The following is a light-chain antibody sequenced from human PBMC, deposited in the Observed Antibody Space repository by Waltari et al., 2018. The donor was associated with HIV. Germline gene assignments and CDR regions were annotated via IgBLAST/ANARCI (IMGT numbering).Light chain of an antibody. Sequence: QSALTQPPSVSGAPGQTLTISCTGTNSNIGAGYDVHWYQQLPGTAPKPLCSGNTYRPSGVPDRFSGSKSGTSASLTITGLLPEDEADYYCQSYDTGLSGSRVFGGGTKVTVL. V-gene: IGLV1-40*01. CDR2: GNT. CDR1: NSNIGAGYD. CDR3: QSYDTGLSGSRV. J-gene: IGLJ3*02.